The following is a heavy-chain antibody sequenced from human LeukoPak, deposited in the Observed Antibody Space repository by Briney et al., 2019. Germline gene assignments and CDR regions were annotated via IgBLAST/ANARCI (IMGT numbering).Heavy chain of an antibody. CDR3: ARAGVGAIYYFDY. D-gene: IGHD1-26*01. Sequence: QSGGSLRLSCAASGFTFSSSAMSWVRQAPGKGLEWVSAISNNGGYTYYADSVQGRFTISRDNSKNTLYLQMKSLRVEDTAVYYCARAGVGAIYYFDYWGQGTLVTVSS. J-gene: IGHJ4*02. CDR1: GFTFSSSA. V-gene: IGHV3-23*01. CDR2: ISNNGGYT.